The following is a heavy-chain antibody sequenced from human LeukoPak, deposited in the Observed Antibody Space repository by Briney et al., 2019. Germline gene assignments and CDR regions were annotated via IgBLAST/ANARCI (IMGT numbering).Heavy chain of an antibody. CDR3: ARDRHLAYCGGDCYCFDY. Sequence: SVKVSCKASGGTFSSYAISWVRQAPGQGLEWTGRIIPILGIANYAQKFQGRVTITADKSTSTAYMELSSLRSEDTAVYYCARDRHLAYCGGDCYCFDYWGQGTLVTVSS. D-gene: IGHD2-21*02. V-gene: IGHV1-69*04. CDR1: GGTFSSYA. CDR2: IIPILGIA. J-gene: IGHJ4*02.